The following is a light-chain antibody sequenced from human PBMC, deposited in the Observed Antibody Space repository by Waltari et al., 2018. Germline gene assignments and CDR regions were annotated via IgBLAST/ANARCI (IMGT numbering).Light chain of an antibody. Sequence: SYVVTQPPSVSVAPGETATITCGGDTIGTSSVHWYQNKAGQAPVLVIFYYRDRPSGIPVRFSGSNSGNTATLTISRVEAGDEARYYCHVWHPHVDPGVFGTGTEVTVL. CDR3: HVWHPHVDPGV. CDR2: YYR. J-gene: IGLJ1*01. CDR1: TIGTSS. V-gene: IGLV3-21*04.